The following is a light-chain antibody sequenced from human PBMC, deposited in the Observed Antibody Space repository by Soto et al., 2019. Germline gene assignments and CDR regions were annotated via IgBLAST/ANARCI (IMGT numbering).Light chain of an antibody. V-gene: IGLV1-44*01. Sequence: QSVLTQPPSVSGTPGQRVTISCSGSSSNIGGNTVHWYQHLPGTAPKVLIYTDNQRPSGVPARFSGSKSGTSASLAISGLQAEDEAGYCCVTWNESMNSRVFGTGTKVTV. CDR2: TDN. CDR3: VTWNESMNSRV. J-gene: IGLJ1*01. CDR1: SSNIGGNT.